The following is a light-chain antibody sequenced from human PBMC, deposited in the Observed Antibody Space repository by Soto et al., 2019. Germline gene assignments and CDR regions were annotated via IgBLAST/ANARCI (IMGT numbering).Light chain of an antibody. V-gene: IGKV1-39*01. J-gene: IGKJ4*01. CDR3: QQSYGTPLT. Sequence: DMEMTQSPSSLSASVGDRVTITCRASQSISNYLNWYQHKPGKDPKLLIYAASSLQSGVTTRFSGSGSGTDFTLTINSLQPEDFATYYCQQSYGTPLTFGGGTKIEIK. CDR2: AAS. CDR1: QSISNY.